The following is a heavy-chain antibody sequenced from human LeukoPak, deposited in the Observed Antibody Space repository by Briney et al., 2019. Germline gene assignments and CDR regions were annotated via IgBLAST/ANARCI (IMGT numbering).Heavy chain of an antibody. Sequence: SETLSLTCTVSGGSISSYYWSWIRQPPGKGLEWIAYISDIGSINYNPSLKSRVTISVDTSKNQFSLKLSSVTAADTAVYYCAGYYDSSGYYQKDALDSWGQGTLVTVSS. J-gene: IGHJ4*02. D-gene: IGHD3-22*01. V-gene: IGHV4-59*12. CDR3: AGYYDSSGYYQKDALDS. CDR2: ISDIGSI. CDR1: GGSISSYY.